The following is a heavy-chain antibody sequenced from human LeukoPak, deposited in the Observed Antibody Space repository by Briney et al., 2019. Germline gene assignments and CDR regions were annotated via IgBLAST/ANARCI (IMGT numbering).Heavy chain of an antibody. J-gene: IGHJ3*02. CDR1: GFTFSSYS. CDR3: ARDSRYAFDI. Sequence: GGSLRLSCAASGFTFSSYSMNWVRQAPGKGLEWVSYISSSSGTTLYADSVKGRFTISRDNAKNSLYLQMSSLRGEDTAVYYCARDSRYAFDIWGQGTMVTVSS. V-gene: IGHV3-48*01. CDR2: ISSSSGTT.